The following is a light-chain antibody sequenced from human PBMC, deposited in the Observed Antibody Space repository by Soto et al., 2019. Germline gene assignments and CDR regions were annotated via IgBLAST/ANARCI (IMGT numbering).Light chain of an antibody. CDR1: QSVSSSH. CDR2: GAS. J-gene: IGKJ4*01. V-gene: IGKV3-20*01. CDR3: QQHGSSLALT. Sequence: EIVLTQSPGTLSLSPGERATLSCRASQSVSSSHLAWYQQKPGQAPRLLIYGASSRASGIPDRFSGSGSGTDFTLTISRLEPEDFAVYYCQQHGSSLALTFGGGTKVDIK.